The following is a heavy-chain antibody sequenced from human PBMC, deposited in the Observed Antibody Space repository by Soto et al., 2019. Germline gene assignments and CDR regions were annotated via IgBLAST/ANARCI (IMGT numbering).Heavy chain of an antibody. CDR1: GGSVSSGSYY. CDR2: IYHSGST. J-gene: IGHJ6*02. D-gene: IGHD4-4*01. V-gene: IGHV4-61*01. CDR3: ARALATTFV. Sequence: SETLSLTCTVSGGSVSSGSYYWSWIRQPPGKGLEWIGYIYHSGSTNYNPSLKSRVTISVDKSKNQFSLKLSSVTAADTAVYYCARALATTFVWGQGTTVTVSS.